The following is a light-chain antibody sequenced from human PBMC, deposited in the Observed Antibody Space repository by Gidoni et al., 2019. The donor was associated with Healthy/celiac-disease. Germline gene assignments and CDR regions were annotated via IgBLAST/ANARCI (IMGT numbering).Light chain of an antibody. CDR3: QQYYSTPWT. CDR1: QSVLYSSNNNNY. CDR2: WAS. J-gene: IGKJ1*01. Sequence: DIVMTQSPDSLTVYLGERATINCKSSQSVLYSSNNNNYLAWYQQKPGQPPKLLIYWASTRESGVPYRFSGSGSGTDFTLTISSLQAEDVAVYYCQQYYSTPWTFGQGTKVEIK. V-gene: IGKV4-1*01.